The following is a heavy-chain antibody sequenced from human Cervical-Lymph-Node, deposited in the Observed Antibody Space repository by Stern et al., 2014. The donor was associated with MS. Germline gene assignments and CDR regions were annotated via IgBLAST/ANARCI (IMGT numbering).Heavy chain of an antibody. CDR2: ISYDGTNE. V-gene: IGHV3-30*18. J-gene: IGHJ6*02. CDR3: AKEGAVLVKSYGLDV. CDR1: GFSFSSHV. Sequence: QVQLVESGGGVVQPGKSLRLSCAAAGFSFSSHVMYWVRQAPGKGLEWVAVISYDGTNEYYAYPVKGRFTISRDNSKNTLFLQMNSLRAEDTAVYYCAKEGAVLVKSYGLDVWGQGTTVTVS. D-gene: IGHD2-21*01.